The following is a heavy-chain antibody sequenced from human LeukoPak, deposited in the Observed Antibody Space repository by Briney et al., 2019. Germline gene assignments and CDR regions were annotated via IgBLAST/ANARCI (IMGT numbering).Heavy chain of an antibody. J-gene: IGHJ2*01. Sequence: SETLSLTCTVSGGSISSYYWSWIRQPPGKGLEWIGYISYSGSTNYNPPLRSRVTISIYTSKNQFSLKLSSVTAADTAVYYCARETADWYFDLWGRGTLVTVSS. CDR1: GGSISSYY. CDR3: ARETADWYFDL. V-gene: IGHV4-59*01. CDR2: ISYSGST. D-gene: IGHD1-14*01.